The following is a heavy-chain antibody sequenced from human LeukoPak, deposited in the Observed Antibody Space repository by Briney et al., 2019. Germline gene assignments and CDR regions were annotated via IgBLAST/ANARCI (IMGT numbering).Heavy chain of an antibody. Sequence: PSETLSLTCAVYGGSFSGYYWSWIRRPPGKGLEWIGEINHSGSTNYNPSLKSRVTISVDTSKNQFSLKLSSVTAADTAVYYCARGYYYGSGSRHLDYWGQGTLVTVSS. CDR1: GGSFSGYY. J-gene: IGHJ4*02. CDR2: INHSGST. D-gene: IGHD3-10*01. CDR3: ARGYYYGSGSRHLDY. V-gene: IGHV4-34*01.